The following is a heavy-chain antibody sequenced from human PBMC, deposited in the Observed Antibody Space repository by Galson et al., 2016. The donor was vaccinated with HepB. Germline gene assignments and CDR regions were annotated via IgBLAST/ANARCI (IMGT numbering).Heavy chain of an antibody. CDR3: ARNHGMVTKYYFDY. D-gene: IGHD3-3*01. V-gene: IGHV3-33*01. Sequence: FLRLSCAASGFIFSSYGMHWVRQAPGKGLEWVAVIWYDGSNKYYADSVKGRLTISRDNSKNTLYLQMNNLRVEDTAVYYCARNHGMVTKYYFDYWGQGALVTVSS. J-gene: IGHJ4*02. CDR2: IWYDGSNK. CDR1: GFIFSSYG.